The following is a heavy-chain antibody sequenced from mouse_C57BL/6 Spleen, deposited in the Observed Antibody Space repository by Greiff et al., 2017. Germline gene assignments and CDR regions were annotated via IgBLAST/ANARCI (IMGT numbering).Heavy chain of an antibody. CDR2: INPGNGDT. CDR1: GYTFTSYY. D-gene: IGHD2-13*01. V-gene: IGHV1-12*01. CDR3: ARGVGGDIYYAMDY. J-gene: IGHJ4*01. Sequence: QVHLKQSGADLVRPGASVKMSCKASGYTFTSYYMHWVKQTPRQGLEWIGAINPGNGDTSYNQKFKGKATLTVDKSSSTAYLQLSSLTSEDSAVYFCARGVGGDIYYAMDYWGQGTSVTVSS.